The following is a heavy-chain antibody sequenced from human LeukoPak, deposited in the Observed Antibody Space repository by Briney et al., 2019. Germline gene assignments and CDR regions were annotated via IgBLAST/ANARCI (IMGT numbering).Heavy chain of an antibody. CDR3: ARSSRGWESLPWGNWFDP. V-gene: IGHV4-39*01. D-gene: IGHD1-26*01. Sequence: SETLSLTCTVSGGSLSSSSYYWGWIRQPPGRGLEWIGTIYYSGGTYYNPSLKSRITISVDTSKNQFSLKMNSVTAADTAVYYCARSSRGWESLPWGNWFDPWGQGTLVTVSS. CDR2: IYYSGGT. CDR1: GGSLSSSSYY. J-gene: IGHJ5*02.